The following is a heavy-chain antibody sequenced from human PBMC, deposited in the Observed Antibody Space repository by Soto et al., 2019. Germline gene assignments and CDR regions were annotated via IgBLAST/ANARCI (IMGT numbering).Heavy chain of an antibody. CDR1: GGTFSSYA. CDR2: IIPICGTA. CDR3: ASDTAMPTVYYYYYYGMDV. V-gene: IGHV1-69*06. D-gene: IGHD5-18*01. J-gene: IGHJ6*02. Sequence: GASVKVSCKASGGTFSSYAISWVRQAPGQGLEWMGGIIPICGTANYAQKFQGRVTMTGDKSTSTVYMELSSLRSEDTAVYYCASDTAMPTVYYYYYYGMDVWGQGTTVTV.